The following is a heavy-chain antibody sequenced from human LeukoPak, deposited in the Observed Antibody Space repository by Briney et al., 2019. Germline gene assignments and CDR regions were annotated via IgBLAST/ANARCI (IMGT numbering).Heavy chain of an antibody. CDR1: GGSISSGDYY. D-gene: IGHD6-19*01. J-gene: IGHJ4*02. Sequence: PSETLSLTCTVSGGSISSGDYYWSWLRQPPGKGLEWIGYIYYSGSTYYNPSLKSRVTISVDTSKNQFSLKLSSVTAADTAVYYCARIRSSGWYWGDYWGQGTLVTVSS. CDR3: ARIRSSGWYWGDY. V-gene: IGHV4-30-4*01. CDR2: IYYSGST.